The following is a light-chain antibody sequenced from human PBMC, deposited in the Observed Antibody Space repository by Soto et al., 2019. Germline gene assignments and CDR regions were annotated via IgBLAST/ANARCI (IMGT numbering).Light chain of an antibody. V-gene: IGLV1-47*01. Sequence: QCVLTQSPSASGTPGQGVTISCSGSTSNIGSNYVYWYQQLPGTAPKLLIYRNNQRPSGVPDRFSGSKSGTSASLAISGLRSDDEADYLCATWDDSLNGFYVFGTGTKVTVL. J-gene: IGLJ1*01. CDR2: RNN. CDR3: ATWDDSLNGFYV. CDR1: TSNIGSNY.